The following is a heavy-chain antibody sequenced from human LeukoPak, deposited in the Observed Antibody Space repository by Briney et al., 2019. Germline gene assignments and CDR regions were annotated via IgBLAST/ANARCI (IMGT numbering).Heavy chain of an antibody. Sequence: ASVKVSCKASGYTFTGYYMHWVRQAPGQGLEWMGWINPNSGGTNYAQKFQGRVTMTRDTSISTAYMELSRLRSEDTAVYYCATQRPLYYYDSSGYFGFDYWGQGTLVTVSS. D-gene: IGHD3-22*01. CDR2: INPNSGGT. V-gene: IGHV1-2*02. J-gene: IGHJ4*02. CDR3: ATQRPLYYYDSSGYFGFDY. CDR1: GYTFTGYY.